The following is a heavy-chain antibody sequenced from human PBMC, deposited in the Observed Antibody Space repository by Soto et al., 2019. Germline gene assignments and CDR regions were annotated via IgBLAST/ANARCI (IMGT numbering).Heavy chain of an antibody. D-gene: IGHD3-3*01. V-gene: IGHV3-23*01. CDR2: ISGSGDST. CDR1: GSTFSTYA. CDR3: AKDSNRVLDY. J-gene: IGHJ4*02. Sequence: GSLRLSCAASGSTFSTYAMSWVRQAPGKGLEWVSLISGSGDSTYYADSVKGRFTVSRDNSKNTLYLQMNSLRAEDTATYYCAKDSNRVLDYWGQGTLVTVSS.